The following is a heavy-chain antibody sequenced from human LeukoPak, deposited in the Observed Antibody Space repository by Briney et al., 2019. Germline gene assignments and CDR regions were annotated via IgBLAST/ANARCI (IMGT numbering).Heavy chain of an antibody. Sequence: SETLSLTCTVSGYSISSGYYWGWIRQPPGKGLEWIGSIYHSGSTYYNPSLKSRVTISVDTSKNQFSLKLSSVTAADTAVYYCARGLYDYDSSGYGGHTKYFDYWGQGTLVTVSS. CDR2: IYHSGST. CDR3: ARGLYDYDSSGYGGHTKYFDY. V-gene: IGHV4-38-2*02. J-gene: IGHJ4*02. D-gene: IGHD3-22*01. CDR1: GYSISSGYY.